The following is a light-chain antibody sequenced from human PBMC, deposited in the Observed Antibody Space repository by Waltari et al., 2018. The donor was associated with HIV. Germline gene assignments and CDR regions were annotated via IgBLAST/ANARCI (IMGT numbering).Light chain of an antibody. V-gene: IGLV1-51*01. CDR1: SSNIGNNY. J-gene: IGLJ3*02. CDR3: GTWDSSLSAGPWV. Sequence: QSVLTQPPSVSAAPGQKVTISCSGSSSNIGNNYVSWYQQLPGTAPKPLIYDNKKRPAGIPDRVAGSKSCTSATLGITGLQTGDEADYYCGTWDSSLSAGPWVFGGGTKLTVL. CDR2: DNK.